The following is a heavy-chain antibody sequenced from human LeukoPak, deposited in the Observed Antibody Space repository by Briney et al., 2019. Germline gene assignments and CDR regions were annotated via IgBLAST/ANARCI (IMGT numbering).Heavy chain of an antibody. CDR3: ARKLRLGGNWFDP. D-gene: IGHD1-26*01. CDR1: GGTFTSYA. Sequence: ASVKVSCKTSGGTFTSYAITWVRQAPGQGLEWMGKIIPISGTTNYAQKFQGRVTFTADESTSTAYMELSSLRSEDTALYYCARKLRLGGNWFDPWGQGTLVTVSS. CDR2: IIPISGTT. J-gene: IGHJ5*02. V-gene: IGHV1-69*13.